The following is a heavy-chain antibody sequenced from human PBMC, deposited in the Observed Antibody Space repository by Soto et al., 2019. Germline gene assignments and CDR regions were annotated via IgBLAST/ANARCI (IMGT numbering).Heavy chain of an antibody. J-gene: IGHJ5*02. D-gene: IGHD3-10*01. CDR1: GFSLSTSGVG. CDR3: AHRPQVIPRSMVLFDP. V-gene: IGHV2-5*01. CDR2: IYWNDDK. Sequence: SGPTLVNPTHTLTLTCTFSGFSLSTSGVGVGWIRRPPGKALEWLALIYWNDDKRYSPSLKSRLTITKDTSKNQVVLTMTNMDPVDTATYYCAHRPQVIPRSMVLFDPWGQGTLVTV.